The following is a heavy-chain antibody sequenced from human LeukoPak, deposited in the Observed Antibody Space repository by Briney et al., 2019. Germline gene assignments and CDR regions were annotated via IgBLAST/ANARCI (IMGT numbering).Heavy chain of an antibody. V-gene: IGHV3-23*01. CDR1: GFTFSSYA. CDR2: ISGSGGST. CDR3: AKYSSGYLTRPDY. Sequence: TGGSLRLSCAASGFTFSSYAMSWVRQAPGKGLEWVSTISGSGGSTYYADSVKGRFTISRDNSKNTLYLQMNSLRAEDTAVYYCAKYSSGYLTRPDYWGQGILVTVSS. J-gene: IGHJ4*02. D-gene: IGHD3-22*01.